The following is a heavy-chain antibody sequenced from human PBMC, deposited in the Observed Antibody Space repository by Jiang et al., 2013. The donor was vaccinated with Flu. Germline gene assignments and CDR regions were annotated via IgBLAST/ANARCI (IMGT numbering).Heavy chain of an antibody. J-gene: IGHJ4*02. V-gene: IGHV6-1*01. CDR2: TLKRSTWAN. Sequence: SQTLSLTCAIAGDSVSNIRATWNWIRQSPSGGLEWLGRTLKRSTWANDYADSVKSRIIVIPDTSKNQFSLHLSSVTPDDTAIYYCAREEDWAGFGHWGQGTLVTVSS. CDR3: AREEDWAGFGH. D-gene: IGHD3-9*01. CDR1: GDSVSNIRAT.